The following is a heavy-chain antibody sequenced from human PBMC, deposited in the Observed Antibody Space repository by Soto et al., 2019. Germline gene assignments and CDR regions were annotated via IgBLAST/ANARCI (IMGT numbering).Heavy chain of an antibody. CDR2: ISPGSRYP. J-gene: IGHJ5*02. CDR1: GFTFGDSY. V-gene: IGHV3-11*06. D-gene: IGHD2-15*01. Sequence: GGSLRLSCAVSGFTFGDSYMSWIRQAPGKGLEWLSYISPGSRYPAYADSVKGRFTISRDNAKGSLYLQMMSLTAEDTAIYYCVNGGGGGLFDPWGQGTMVTVSS. CDR3: VNGGGGGLFDP.